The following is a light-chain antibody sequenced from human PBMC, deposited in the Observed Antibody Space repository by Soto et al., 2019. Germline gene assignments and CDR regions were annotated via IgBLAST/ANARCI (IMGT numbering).Light chain of an antibody. J-gene: IGKJ1*01. CDR2: DAS. CDR1: QNINNY. Sequence: DIQMTQSPSSLSASVGDRVTITCQASQNINNYLNWYQQKPGRAPKLLIYDASNLEAGVPSRFRGSGSGTDFTFTISRLQPEDIATYYCQQSYSTLWTFGQGTKVDIK. CDR3: QQSYSTLWT. V-gene: IGKV1-33*01.